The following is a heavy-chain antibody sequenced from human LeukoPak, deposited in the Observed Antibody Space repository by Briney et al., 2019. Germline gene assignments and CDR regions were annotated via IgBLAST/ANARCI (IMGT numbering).Heavy chain of an antibody. D-gene: IGHD2-21*02. Sequence: SETLSLTCTVSVVSVSSCSYYGSWIRQPRGKGLEWIGYIYYSRSAKYNPSLKSRVTISVDTSKNQFSLKLTSVTAADTGDYYYARGFGDWGVSWFDPWGQGTLVTVSS. V-gene: IGHV4-61*01. CDR1: VVSVSSCSYY. J-gene: IGHJ5*02. CDR3: ARGFGDWGVSWFDP. CDR2: IYYSRSA.